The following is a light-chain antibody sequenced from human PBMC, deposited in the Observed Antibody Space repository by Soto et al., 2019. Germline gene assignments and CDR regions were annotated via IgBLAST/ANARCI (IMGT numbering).Light chain of an antibody. CDR1: QSISSY. CDR3: QQLNSYPPGLT. Sequence: DIQMTQSPSSLSASVGDRVTITCRASQSISSYLNWYQQKPGKAPKLLIYGTSTLQSGVPSRFSGSGSGTDFTLTISSLQPEDFATYYCQQLNSYPPGLTFGGGTKVDIK. V-gene: IGKV1-39*01. J-gene: IGKJ4*01. CDR2: GTS.